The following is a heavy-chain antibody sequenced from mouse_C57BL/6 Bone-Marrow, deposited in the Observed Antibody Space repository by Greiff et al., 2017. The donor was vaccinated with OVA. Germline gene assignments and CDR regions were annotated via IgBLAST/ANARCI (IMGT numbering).Heavy chain of an antibody. CDR2: IDPSDSYT. CDR3: AREGYLYYYAMDY. D-gene: IGHD3-1*01. CDR1: GYTFTSYW. V-gene: IGHV1-69*01. Sequence: QVQLQQSGAELVMPGASVKLSCKASGYTFTSYWMHWVKQRPGQGLEWIGEIDPSDSYTNYNQKFKGKSTLTVDKSSSTAYMQLSSLTSEDSAVYYCAREGYLYYYAMDYWGQGTSVTVSS. J-gene: IGHJ4*01.